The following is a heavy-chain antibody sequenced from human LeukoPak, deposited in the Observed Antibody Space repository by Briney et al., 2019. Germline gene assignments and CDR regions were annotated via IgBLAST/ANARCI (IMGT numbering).Heavy chain of an antibody. CDR1: GGTFSSYA. Sequence: ASVKVSCKASGGTFSSYAISWVRQAPGQGLEWMGGIIPIFGTANYAQKFQGRVTITADKSTSTAYMELSSLRSEDTAVYYCARCRFLEGYYYYMDVWGKGTTATVSS. CDR3: ARCRFLEGYYYYMDV. CDR2: IIPIFGTA. D-gene: IGHD3-3*01. V-gene: IGHV1-69*06. J-gene: IGHJ6*03.